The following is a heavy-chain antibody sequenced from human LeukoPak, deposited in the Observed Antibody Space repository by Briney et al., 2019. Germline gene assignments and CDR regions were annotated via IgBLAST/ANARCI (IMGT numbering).Heavy chain of an antibody. CDR1: GGFISSGGYY. CDR3: ASGRSGTFSNY. V-gene: IGHV4-31*03. J-gene: IGHJ4*02. Sequence: SQTLSLTCTVSGGFISSGGYYWSWIRQHPGEGLEWIGHTYYSGSTYYNPSLKSRVNISVDTSKNQFSLKLSSVTAADTAVYYCASGRSGTFSNYWGQGTLVTVSS. D-gene: IGHD3-10*01. CDR2: TYYSGST.